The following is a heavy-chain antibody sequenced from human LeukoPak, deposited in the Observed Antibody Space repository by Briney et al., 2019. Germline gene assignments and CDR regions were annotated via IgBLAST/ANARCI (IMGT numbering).Heavy chain of an antibody. CDR1: GDSVSSNSAA. D-gene: IGHD1-26*01. J-gene: IGHJ4*02. V-gene: IGHV6-1*01. CDR2: TYYRSRWYN. CDR3: ARQEVGPIGVDY. Sequence: SQTLSLTCAISGDSVSSNSAAWNWIRQSPSRGLEWLGRTYYRSRWYNDYAVSVKSRIAIDPDTSKNQFSLKLSSVTAADTAVYYCARQEVGPIGVDYWGQGTLVTVSS.